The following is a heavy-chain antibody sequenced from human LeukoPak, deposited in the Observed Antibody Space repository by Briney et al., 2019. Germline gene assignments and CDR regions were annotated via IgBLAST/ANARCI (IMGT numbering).Heavy chain of an antibody. D-gene: IGHD2-2*01. CDR1: GVSISSYY. Sequence: PSETLSLTCTVSGVSISSYYWSWIRQPPGKGLEWVGYIYYSGSTNYNPSLKSRVTISVDTSKNQFVLKLSSVDGAETAVDYCARDQGDCCGAGCYVSFDLWGQGTLVTVSS. CDR2: IYYSGST. V-gene: IGHV4-59*01. J-gene: IGHJ5*02. CDR3: ARDQGDCCGAGCYVSFDL.